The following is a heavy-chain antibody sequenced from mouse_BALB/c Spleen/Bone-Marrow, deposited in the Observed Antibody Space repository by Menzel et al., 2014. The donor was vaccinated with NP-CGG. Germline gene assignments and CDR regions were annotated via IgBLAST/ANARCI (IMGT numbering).Heavy chain of an antibody. V-gene: IGHV1-18*01. D-gene: IGHD1-2*01. CDR1: GYTFTEYT. CDR2: INPNNGGT. CDR3: ARKDYGYNYVMDY. Sequence: EVQLQQSGPERVKPGASVKIPCKTSGYTFTEYTMHWVKQSHGKSLEWIGGINPNNGGTIYNQKFKGKATLTVDKSSSTAYMELRSLTSEDSAVYYCARKDYGYNYVMDYWGQGTSVTVSS. J-gene: IGHJ4*01.